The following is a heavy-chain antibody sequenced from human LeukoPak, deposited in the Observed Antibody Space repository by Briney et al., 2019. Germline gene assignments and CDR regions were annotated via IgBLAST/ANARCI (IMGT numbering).Heavy chain of an antibody. CDR3: ARVCLWGGSCYVYYNGMDV. CDR2: INHSGGT. J-gene: IGHJ6*02. V-gene: IGHV4-34*01. D-gene: IGHD2-2*01. CDR1: GGSFNGYS. Sequence: SETLSLTCAVYGGSFNGYSWSWIRQPPGKGLEWIGEINHSGGTNYNPSLKSRVTISVDTSKNQFSLKLRSVTAADTAVYYCARVCLWGGSCYVYYNGMDVWGQGTTVTVS.